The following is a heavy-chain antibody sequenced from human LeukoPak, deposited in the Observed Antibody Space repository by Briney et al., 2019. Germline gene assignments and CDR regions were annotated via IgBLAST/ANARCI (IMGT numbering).Heavy chain of an antibody. CDR2: IYYSGST. V-gene: IGHV4-39*01. D-gene: IGHD6-13*01. J-gene: IGHJ4*02. CDR3: ARQPAAAAGTPFFDY. CDR1: GGSISSYY. Sequence: SETLSLTCTVSGGSISSYYWGWIRQPPGKGLEWIGSIYYSGSTYYNPSLKSRVTISVDTSKNQFSLKLSSVTAADTAVYYCARQPAAAAGTPFFDYWGQGTLVTVSS.